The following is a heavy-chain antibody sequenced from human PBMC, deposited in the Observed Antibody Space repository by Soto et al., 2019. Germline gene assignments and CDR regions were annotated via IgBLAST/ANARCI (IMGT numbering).Heavy chain of an antibody. Sequence: PXGTLALTCAVYGGSFSGYYWSGIRQPPGKGLEWIGEINHSGSTNYNPSLKSRVTISVDTSKNQFSLKLSSVTAADTAVYYCARDSHSSSGYYYYYGMDVWGQGTTVTVSS. V-gene: IGHV4-34*01. D-gene: IGHD6-13*01. CDR2: INHSGST. CDR3: ARDSHSSSGYYYYYGMDV. CDR1: GGSFSGYY. J-gene: IGHJ6*02.